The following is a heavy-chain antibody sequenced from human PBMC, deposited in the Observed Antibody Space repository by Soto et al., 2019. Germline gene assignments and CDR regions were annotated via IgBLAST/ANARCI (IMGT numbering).Heavy chain of an antibody. CDR2: ITVNGIT. D-gene: IGHD1-26*01. CDR3: ARESGENGTYEAH. J-gene: IGHJ1*01. CDR1: GAYVSDFS. Sequence: QVQQLESGPGLVKPWDTLSLTCTVSGAYVSDFSWSWIRQPAGKGLEGIGRITVNGITQYTPSLRSRVTTAMDTSRNQVALHRQTATAADTALYYGARESGENGTYEAHWGQGTLGTVSS. V-gene: IGHV4-4*07.